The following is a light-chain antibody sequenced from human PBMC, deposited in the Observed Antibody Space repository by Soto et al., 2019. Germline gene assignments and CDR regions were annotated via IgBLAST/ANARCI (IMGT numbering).Light chain of an antibody. CDR1: GRDIGAYNY. CDR2: EVE. J-gene: IGLJ1*01. V-gene: IGLV2-14*01. CDR3: SSYTTSYFYV. Sequence: QAARTQPASLSGSPGQSITISCAGSGRDIGAYNYVSWYQQHPGKAPKLIIYEVENRPSGVSNRFSASKSAFTASLTISGLQAEDEADYYCSSYTTSYFYVFGPGTKVTVL.